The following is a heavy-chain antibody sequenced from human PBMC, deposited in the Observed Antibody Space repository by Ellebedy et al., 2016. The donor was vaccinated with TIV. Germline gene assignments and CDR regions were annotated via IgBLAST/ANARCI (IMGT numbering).Heavy chain of an antibody. CDR3: SSKRHSYGPFDY. J-gene: IGHJ4*02. V-gene: IGHV4-59*08. Sequence: MPSETLSLTCTVSGGSISSYYWSWIRQPPGKGLEWIGYIYYSGSTNYNPSLKSRVTISVEPSKNQFSLRVTSVTAADTAIYFCSSKRHSYGPFDYWGQGALVTVSS. CDR1: GGSISSYY. CDR2: IYYSGST. D-gene: IGHD5-18*01.